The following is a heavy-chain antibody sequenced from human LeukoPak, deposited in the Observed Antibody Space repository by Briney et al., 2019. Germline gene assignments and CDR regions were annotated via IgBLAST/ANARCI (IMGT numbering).Heavy chain of an antibody. Sequence: SETLSLTCAVYGGSFRGYYWSWIRQPPGKGLEWIGEINHSGSTNYNPSLKSRVTISVDTSKNQFSLKLSSVTAADTAVYYCARFFTDHDYWGQGTLVTVSS. J-gene: IGHJ4*02. CDR1: GGSFRGYY. D-gene: IGHD3-3*01. V-gene: IGHV4-34*01. CDR3: ARFFTDHDY. CDR2: INHSGST.